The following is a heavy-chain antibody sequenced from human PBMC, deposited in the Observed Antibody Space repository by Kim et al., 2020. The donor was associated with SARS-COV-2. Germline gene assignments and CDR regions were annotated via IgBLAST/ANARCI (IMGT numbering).Heavy chain of an antibody. D-gene: IGHD4-17*01. CDR3: ARGGMEDYGGKRFDY. CDR1: GGSVSSGSYY. J-gene: IGHJ4*02. CDR2: IYYSGRT. Sequence: SETLSLTCTVPGGSVSSGSYYGSWIRQPQGKGLEWIGYIYYSGRTNYNPSLKSRVTISVDPSKNQFSLKLSSVTAADTAVYYCARGGMEDYGGKRFDYWGKGTLVTVSS. V-gene: IGHV4-61*01.